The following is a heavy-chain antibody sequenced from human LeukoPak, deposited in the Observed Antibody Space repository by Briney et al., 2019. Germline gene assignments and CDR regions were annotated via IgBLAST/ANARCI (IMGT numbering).Heavy chain of an antibody. CDR2: IWYDGSNK. V-gene: IGHV3-33*01. D-gene: IGHD6-19*01. J-gene: IGHJ3*02. CDR1: GITFRSYG. CDR3: ARDSAVAVRAFDI. Sequence: GSLRLSCAASGITFRSYGMHWVRQAPGKGLEWVAFIWYDGSNKYYADSVKGRFTISRDNSKNTLYLQMNSLRAEDTAVYYCARDSAVAVRAFDIWGQGTMVTVSS.